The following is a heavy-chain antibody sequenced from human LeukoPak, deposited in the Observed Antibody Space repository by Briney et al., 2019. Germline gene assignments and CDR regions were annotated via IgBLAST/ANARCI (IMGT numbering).Heavy chain of an antibody. CDR2: IKKEGSEK. Sequence: GGSLRLSCAASGFTLSTYWMSWVRPAPGKGLEWVANIKKEGSEKYYMDSVKGRFTISRDKVENSLYLQMNSLRAEDTAVYYCAREGVHCSGRSCLKAYWGQGTQVTVSS. J-gene: IGHJ4*02. V-gene: IGHV3-7*03. CDR3: AREGVHCSGRSCLKAY. D-gene: IGHD2-15*01. CDR1: GFTLSTYW.